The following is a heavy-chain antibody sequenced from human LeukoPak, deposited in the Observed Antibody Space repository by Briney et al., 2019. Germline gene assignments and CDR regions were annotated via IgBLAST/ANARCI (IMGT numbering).Heavy chain of an antibody. V-gene: IGHV3-23*01. CDR1: GFTFRSYA. CDR3: AKDGAYCSSTSCYYYYYMDV. J-gene: IGHJ6*03. Sequence: GGSLRLSCAASGFTFRSYAMSWVRQAPGKGLEWVSSVSDSGDRTHYADSVKGRFTISRDNSKNTLYLQMNSLRAEDTAVYYCAKDGAYCSSTSCYYYYYMDVWGKGTTVTVSS. CDR2: VSDSGDRT. D-gene: IGHD2-2*01.